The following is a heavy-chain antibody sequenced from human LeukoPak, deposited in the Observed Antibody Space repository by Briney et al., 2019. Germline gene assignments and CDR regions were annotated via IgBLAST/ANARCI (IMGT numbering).Heavy chain of an antibody. CDR3: ARGDRLEIDY. V-gene: IGHV1-18*04. CDR2: ISAYNGNT. Sequence: ASVKVSCKASGYIFTSYNMNWVRQAPGQGLEWMGWISAYNGNTNYAQKLQGRVTMTTDTSTSTAYMELRSLRSDDTAVYYCARGDRLEIDYWGQGTLVTVSS. D-gene: IGHD3-22*01. CDR1: GYIFTSYN. J-gene: IGHJ4*02.